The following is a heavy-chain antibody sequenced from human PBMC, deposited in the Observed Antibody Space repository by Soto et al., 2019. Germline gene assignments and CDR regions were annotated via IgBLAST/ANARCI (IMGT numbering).Heavy chain of an antibody. CDR3: AKDPPSSWIVNWVDP. Sequence: PGGSLTLSCASSVFNFNTFAMSCIRQSPGKGLEWVSHISSSGGSRDYADSVRGRFTISRDNSKNVLFLQMNSLRADDTATYYCAKDPPSSWIVNWVDPWGNVTLVTVSP. D-gene: IGHD1-1*01. CDR2: ISSSGGSR. J-gene: IGHJ5*02. CDR1: VFNFNTFA. V-gene: IGHV3-23*01.